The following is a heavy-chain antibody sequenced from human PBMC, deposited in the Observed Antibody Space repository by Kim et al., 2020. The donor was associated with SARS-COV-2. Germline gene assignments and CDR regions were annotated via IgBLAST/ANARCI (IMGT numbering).Heavy chain of an antibody. D-gene: IGHD4-17*01. CDR3: ARVDYGDYVGSYYFDY. Sequence: LKSRVTISVDTAKNQFSLKLSSVTAADTAVYYCARVDYGDYVGSYYFDYWGQGTLVTVSS. V-gene: IGHV4-59*01. J-gene: IGHJ4*02.